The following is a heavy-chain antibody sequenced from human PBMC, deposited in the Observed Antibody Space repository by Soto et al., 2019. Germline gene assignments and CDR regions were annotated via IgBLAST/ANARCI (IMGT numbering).Heavy chain of an antibody. Sequence: PGGSLRLSCAASGFTFSSYSMNWVRQAPGKGLEWVSSISSSSSYIYYADSVKGRFTISRDNAKNSLYLQMNSLRAEDTAVYYCARAWEEWLFQTSHYYYMDVWGKGTTVTVSS. CDR2: ISSSSSYI. V-gene: IGHV3-21*01. J-gene: IGHJ6*03. D-gene: IGHD3-3*01. CDR1: GFTFSSYS. CDR3: ARAWEEWLFQTSHYYYMDV.